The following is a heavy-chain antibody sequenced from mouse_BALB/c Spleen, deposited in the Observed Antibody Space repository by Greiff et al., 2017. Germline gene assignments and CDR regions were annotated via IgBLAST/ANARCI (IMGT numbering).Heavy chain of an antibody. V-gene: IGHV1-54*03. CDR3: ARRRGY. J-gene: IGHJ2*01. CDR1: GYAFTNYL. Sequence: VQLQQSGAELVRPGTSVKVSCKASGYAFTNYLIEWVKQRPGQGLEWIGVINPGSGGTNYNEKFKGKATLTADKSSSTAYMQLSSLTSDDSAVYFCARRRGYWGQGTTLTVSS. CDR2: INPGSGGT.